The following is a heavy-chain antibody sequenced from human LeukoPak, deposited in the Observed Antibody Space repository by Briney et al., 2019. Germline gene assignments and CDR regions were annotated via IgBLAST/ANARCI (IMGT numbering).Heavy chain of an antibody. J-gene: IGHJ4*02. CDR1: GFTFSNYG. Sequence: QPGGSLRLSCAASGFTFSNYGMHWVRQAPGKGLEWVAVISYDGSNKNYVDSMKGRFTISRDNSKNTLYLQMSSLRGEDTAVYYCAKDHLAGYSYGGYYFDYWGQGTLVTVSS. CDR3: AKDHLAGYSYGGYYFDY. V-gene: IGHV3-30*18. D-gene: IGHD5-18*01. CDR2: ISYDGSNK.